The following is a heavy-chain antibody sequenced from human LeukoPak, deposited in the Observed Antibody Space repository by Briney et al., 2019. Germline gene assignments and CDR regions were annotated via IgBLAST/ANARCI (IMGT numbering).Heavy chain of an antibody. CDR3: ARASWVSSTDAVR. J-gene: IGHJ4*02. D-gene: IGHD3-16*01. V-gene: IGHV3-23*01. CDR2: ISGSGGST. Sequence: GGSLRLSCAASGFTFSSYAMSWVRQAPGKGLEWVSAISGSGGSTFYADSVKGRFTLSSESSRNTVYFQLNKLRVEDTGIYYCARASWVSSTDAVRWGQGTLVTVSS. CDR1: GFTFSSYA.